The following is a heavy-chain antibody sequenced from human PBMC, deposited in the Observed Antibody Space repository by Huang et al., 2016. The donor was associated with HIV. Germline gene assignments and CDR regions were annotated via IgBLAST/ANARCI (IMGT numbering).Heavy chain of an antibody. V-gene: IGHV3-21*01. D-gene: IGHD6-13*01. J-gene: IGHJ4*02. CDR1: GFSLDSFN. Sequence: EVQLVDSGGGLVKPGGSLRLSCAASGFSLDSFNMFWVRQTPAKGLQRVATISPSSSFIEYADAVKGRFSISRDNAKNSLYLQMNSLRGEDTAVYYCVKDRGQQLSPFDSWGQGTLVTVSS. CDR3: VKDRGQQLSPFDS. CDR2: ISPSSSFI.